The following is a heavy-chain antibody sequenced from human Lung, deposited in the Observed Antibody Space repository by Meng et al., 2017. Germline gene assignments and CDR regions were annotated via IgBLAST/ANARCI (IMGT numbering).Heavy chain of an antibody. V-gene: IGHV4-34*01. CDR3: ARGPTTMAHDFDY. D-gene: IGHD4-11*01. CDR2: INHSGST. Sequence: QVPLQQWCAGLLKPSETRPLTCVVSVGSFSDYYWSWIRQPPGKGLEWIGEINHSGSTNYNPSLESRATISVDTSQNNLSLKLSSVTAADSAVYYCARGPTTMAHDFDYWGQGTLVTVSS. J-gene: IGHJ4*02. CDR1: VGSFSDYY.